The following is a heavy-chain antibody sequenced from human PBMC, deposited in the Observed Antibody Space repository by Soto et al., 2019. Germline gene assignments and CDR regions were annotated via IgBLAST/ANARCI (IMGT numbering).Heavy chain of an antibody. D-gene: IGHD6-13*01. J-gene: IGHJ6*02. CDR3: SIDSIAAAGIVDESNYYYGMDV. CDR1: GGTFSSYA. CDR2: IIPIFGTA. V-gene: IGHV1-69*13. Sequence: ASVKVSCKASGGTFSSYAISWVRQAPGQGLEWMGRIIPIFGTANYAQKFQGRVTITADESTSTAYMELSSLRSEDTAVYYCSIDSIAAAGIVDESNYYYGMDVWGQGTTVTVSS.